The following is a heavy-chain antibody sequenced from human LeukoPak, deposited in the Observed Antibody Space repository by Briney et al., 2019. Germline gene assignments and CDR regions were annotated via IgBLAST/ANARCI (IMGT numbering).Heavy chain of an antibody. J-gene: IGHJ4*02. Sequence: EASMKVSCKASGYTFTSYYMHWVRQAPGQGLEWMGIINPSGGTTSYAQKFQGRVTMTRDTSTSTIYMELSSLRSEDTAVYYCARSLTGYYDSSGSWGQGTLVTVSS. V-gene: IGHV1-46*01. CDR2: INPSGGTT. CDR3: ARSLTGYYDSSGS. CDR1: GYTFTSYY. D-gene: IGHD3-22*01.